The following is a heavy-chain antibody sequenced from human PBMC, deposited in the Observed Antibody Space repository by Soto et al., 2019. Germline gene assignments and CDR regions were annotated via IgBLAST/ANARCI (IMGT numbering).Heavy chain of an antibody. D-gene: IGHD1-26*01. Sequence: EVQLLESGGGLVQPGGSLRLSCAASGFTFSSYAMSWVRQAPGKGLEWVSAISGSGGSTYYADSVKGRFTISRDNSKNTLYLQMNSPRAEDTAVYYCAKVEVGATRGYYYYGMDVWGQGTTVTVSS. V-gene: IGHV3-23*01. CDR1: GFTFSSYA. CDR2: ISGSGGST. J-gene: IGHJ6*02. CDR3: AKVEVGATRGYYYYGMDV.